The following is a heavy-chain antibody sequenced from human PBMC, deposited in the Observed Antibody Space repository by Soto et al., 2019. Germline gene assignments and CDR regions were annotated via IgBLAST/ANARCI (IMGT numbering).Heavy chain of an antibody. J-gene: IGHJ5*02. Sequence: QVQLQQWGAGLLKPSETLSLTCAVYGGSFSGYYWSWIRQPPGKGLEWIGEINHSGSTNYNPSLKSRVTISVDTSKNQFSLKLSSVTAADTAVYYCARRRGGNYYGSGSYYPSRNWFDPWGQGTLVTVSS. CDR1: GGSFSGYY. V-gene: IGHV4-34*01. D-gene: IGHD3-10*01. CDR3: ARRRGGNYYGSGSYYPSRNWFDP. CDR2: INHSGST.